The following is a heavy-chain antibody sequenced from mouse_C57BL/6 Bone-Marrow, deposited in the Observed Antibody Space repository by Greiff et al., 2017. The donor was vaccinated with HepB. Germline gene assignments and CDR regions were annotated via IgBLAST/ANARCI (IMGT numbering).Heavy chain of an antibody. CDR1: GFTFTDYY. Sequence: EVQGVESGGGLVQPGGSLSLSCAASGFTFTDYYMSWVRQPPGKALEWLGFIRNKANGYTTEYSASVKGRFTISRDTSQSILYLQMNALRAEDSATYYCARDKEDYYGSYAMDYWGQGTSVTVAS. J-gene: IGHJ4*01. D-gene: IGHD1-1*01. V-gene: IGHV7-3*01. CDR2: IRNKANGYTT. CDR3: ARDKEDYYGSYAMDY.